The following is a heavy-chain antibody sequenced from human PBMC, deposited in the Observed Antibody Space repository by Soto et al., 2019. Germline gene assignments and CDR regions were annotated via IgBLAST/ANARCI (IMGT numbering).Heavy chain of an antibody. J-gene: IGHJ4*02. CDR1: GFTFSSYS. Sequence: EVQLVESGGGLVQPGGSLRLSCAASGFTFSSYSMNWVRQAPGKGLEWLSYISGSGTSISYRDSVRGRFTISRDNAKNSLYLQIDSLGAEATAVYYCARSRYNDSWGQGTLVTVSS. CDR2: ISGSGTSI. D-gene: IGHD1-1*01. CDR3: ARSRYNDS. V-gene: IGHV3-48*01.